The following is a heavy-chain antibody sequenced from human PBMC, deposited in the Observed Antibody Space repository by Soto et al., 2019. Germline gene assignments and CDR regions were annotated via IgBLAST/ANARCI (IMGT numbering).Heavy chain of an antibody. Sequence: PSETLSLTCAVYGGSFSGYYWSWIRQPPGKGLEWIGEINHSGSTNYNPSLKSRVTISVDTSKNQFSLKLSSVTAADTAVYYCARGGNNIVVVPAARPRNMYGMDVWGQGTTVTVSS. V-gene: IGHV4-34*01. CDR2: INHSGST. CDR3: ARGGNNIVVVPAARPRNMYGMDV. D-gene: IGHD2-2*02. CDR1: GGSFSGYY. J-gene: IGHJ6*02.